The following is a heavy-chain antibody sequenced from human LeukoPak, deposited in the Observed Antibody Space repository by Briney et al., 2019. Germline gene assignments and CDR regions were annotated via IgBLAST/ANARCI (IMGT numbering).Heavy chain of an antibody. CDR1: GGSFSDYY. J-gene: IGHJ6*03. Sequence: SETLSLTCAVYGGSFSDYYWSWIRQSPGKGLEWIGEINHSGSTNYNPSLKSRVTISVDKSKNQFSLKLSSVTAADTAVYYCARAVGSGSFQTYYYYMDVWGKGTTVTISS. CDR2: INHSGST. V-gene: IGHV4-34*01. D-gene: IGHD3-10*01. CDR3: ARAVGSGSFQTYYYYMDV.